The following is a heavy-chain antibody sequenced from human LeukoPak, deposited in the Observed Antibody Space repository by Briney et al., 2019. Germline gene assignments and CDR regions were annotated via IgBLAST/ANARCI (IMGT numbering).Heavy chain of an antibody. CDR3: AKVEWELRYFDY. CDR2: ISGNGGST. V-gene: IGHV3-23*01. Sequence: GGSLRLSCAASGFTFSSYAMSWVRQAPGKGLEWVSAISGNGGSTYYADSVKGRFTISRDNSKNTLYLQMNSLRAEDTAVYYCAKVEWELRYFDYWGQGTLVTVSS. CDR1: GFTFSSYA. J-gene: IGHJ4*02. D-gene: IGHD1-26*01.